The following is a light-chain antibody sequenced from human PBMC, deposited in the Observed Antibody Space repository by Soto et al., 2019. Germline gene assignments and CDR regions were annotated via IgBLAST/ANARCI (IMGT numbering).Light chain of an antibody. J-gene: IGLJ1*01. CDR1: SSNIGSNA. CDR2: GNM. Sequence: QSVLTQPPSASGTPGQRVTISCSGSSSNIGSNAVNWYQQLPGTAPKLLIYGNMNRPSGVPDRFSGSKSGTSASLAITGLQAEDEADYYCQSYDSSLSGYVFGTGTKVTVL. V-gene: IGLV1-40*01. CDR3: QSYDSSLSGYV.